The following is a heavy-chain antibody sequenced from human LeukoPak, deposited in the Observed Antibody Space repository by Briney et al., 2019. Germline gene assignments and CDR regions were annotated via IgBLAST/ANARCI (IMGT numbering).Heavy chain of an antibody. D-gene: IGHD3-3*02. CDR3: PRGGSHFWSGFNYYYYGMDV. V-gene: IGHV4-34*01. J-gene: IGHJ6*02. Sequence: PGPSLRLSRAASGFTFSSYSMNWVRQPPGKGLEWLGEINHIGSTNYNPSLKSRATISVDTPKTQFSLKLRSVTAPDPAVHYCPRGGSHFWSGFNYYYYGMDVWGQGTTVTVPS. CDR1: GFTFSSYS. CDR2: INHIGST.